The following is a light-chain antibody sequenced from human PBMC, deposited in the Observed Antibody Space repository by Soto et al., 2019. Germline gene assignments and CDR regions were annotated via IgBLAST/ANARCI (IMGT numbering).Light chain of an antibody. J-gene: IGKJ2*01. V-gene: IGKV1-5*01. CDR2: AAS. CDR1: QSVSGW. Sequence: DIQMTQSPSTLSASVGDTVTVNCRASQSVSGWLAWYQQKPGEAPKLLIYAASTLQSGVPSRFSGSGSGTDFTLTISCLQSEDFATYYCQQYYSYPTFGQGTKVDIK. CDR3: QQYYSYPT.